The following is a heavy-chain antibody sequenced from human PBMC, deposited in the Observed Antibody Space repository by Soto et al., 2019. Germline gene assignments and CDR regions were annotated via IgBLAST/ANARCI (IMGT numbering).Heavy chain of an antibody. Sequence: SETLSLTCAVYGGSFSGYYWSWIRQPPGKGLEWIGEINHSGSTNYNPSLKSRVTISVDTSKNQFSLKLSSVTAADTAVYYCARGVTTVLGVWGKGTTVTVSS. CDR1: GGSFSGYY. J-gene: IGHJ6*04. CDR2: INHSGST. V-gene: IGHV4-34*01. CDR3: ARGVTTVLGV. D-gene: IGHD4-4*01.